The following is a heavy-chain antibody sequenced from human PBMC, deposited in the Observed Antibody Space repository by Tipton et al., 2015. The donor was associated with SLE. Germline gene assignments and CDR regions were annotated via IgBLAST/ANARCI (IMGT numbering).Heavy chain of an antibody. CDR3: ARSDSLDAFDI. CDR2: IYHSGST. V-gene: IGHV4-34*01. Sequence: TLSLTCAVYGGSFSGYYWSWIRQPPGKGLEWIGEIYHSGSTYYNPSLKSRVTISVDTSKNQFSLKLSSVTAADTAVYYCARSDSLDAFDIWGQGTMVTVSS. J-gene: IGHJ3*02. CDR1: GGSFSGYY. D-gene: IGHD3-22*01.